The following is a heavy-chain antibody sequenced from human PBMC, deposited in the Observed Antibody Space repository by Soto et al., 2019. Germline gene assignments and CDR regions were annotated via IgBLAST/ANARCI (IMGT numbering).Heavy chain of an antibody. Sequence: ASVKVSCKASGYTFTSYAMHWVRQAPGQRLEWMGWINAGNGNTKYSQKFQGRVTITRDTSASTAYMELSSLRSEDTAVYYCARVGGCSSTSCPYYYCYYGMDVWGQGTTVTVSS. J-gene: IGHJ6*02. CDR3: ARVGGCSSTSCPYYYCYYGMDV. D-gene: IGHD2-2*01. V-gene: IGHV1-3*01. CDR1: GYTFTSYA. CDR2: INAGNGNT.